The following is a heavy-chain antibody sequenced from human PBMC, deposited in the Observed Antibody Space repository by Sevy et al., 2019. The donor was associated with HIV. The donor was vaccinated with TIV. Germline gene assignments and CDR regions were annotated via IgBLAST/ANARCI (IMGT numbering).Heavy chain of an antibody. CDR2: IDHSGRS. V-gene: IGHV4-34*01. CDR3: ARGPKPLRSDYGDYRGVGYYCDS. D-gene: IGHD4-17*01. CDR1: AESFSNYY. J-gene: IGHJ4*02. Sequence: SETLSLTCAVYAESFSNYYWSWIRLSPGKGLESIGEIDHSGRSDYNPSLKSRVTMSVDTSKNRFSLKLTSVTAADTAVYYCARGPKPLRSDYGDYRGVGYYCDSWGQGTLVTVSS.